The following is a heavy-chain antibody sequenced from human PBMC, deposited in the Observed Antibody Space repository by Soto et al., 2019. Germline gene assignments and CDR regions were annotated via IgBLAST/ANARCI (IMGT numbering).Heavy chain of an antibody. D-gene: IGHD3-10*01. CDR1: GYSFTSYW. V-gene: IGHV5-51*01. CDR3: ASHGDASENYYYYYGMDV. J-gene: IGHJ6*02. Sequence: EVQLVPSGAEVKKPGESLKISCKGSGYSFTSYWIGWVRQMPGKGLEWMGIIYPGDSDTRYSPSFQGQVTISADKSISTAYLQWSSLKASDTAMYYCASHGDASENYYYYYGMDVWGQGTTVTVSS. CDR2: IYPGDSDT.